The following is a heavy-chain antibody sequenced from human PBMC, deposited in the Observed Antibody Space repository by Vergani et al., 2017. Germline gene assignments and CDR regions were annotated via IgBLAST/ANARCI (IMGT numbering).Heavy chain of an antibody. V-gene: IGHV4-39*01. CDR1: GGSSSSSPYY. Sequence: QLQLQESGPGLVKPSETLSLTCTVSGGSSSSSPYYWGWIRQPPGKGLEWIGTIYYSGTPYYNPSLKNRVTISVDTSKNQFSLELTSVTASDTALYYCARQGEGGRAFDIWGQGTMVTVSS. CDR2: IYYSGTP. J-gene: IGHJ3*02. D-gene: IGHD3-16*01. CDR3: ARQGEGGRAFDI.